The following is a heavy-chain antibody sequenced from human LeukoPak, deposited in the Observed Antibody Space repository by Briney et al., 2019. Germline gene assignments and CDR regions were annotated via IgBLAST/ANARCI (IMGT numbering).Heavy chain of an antibody. CDR2: ISDTGNT. Sequence: HSGGSLRLSCAASGFTLSSYAMSWVRQAPGKGLEWVSAISDTGNTYHADSVKGRFTISRDSSKNTLFLQMNRLRPEDAAVYYCAKAPVTTCTGAFCYPFDYWGLGTLVTVSS. V-gene: IGHV3-23*01. CDR3: AKAPVTTCTGAFCYPFDY. CDR1: GFTLSSYA. D-gene: IGHD2-8*02. J-gene: IGHJ4*02.